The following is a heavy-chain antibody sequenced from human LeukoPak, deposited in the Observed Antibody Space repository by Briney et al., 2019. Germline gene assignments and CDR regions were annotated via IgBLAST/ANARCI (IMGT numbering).Heavy chain of an antibody. CDR3: ARVGSGSYYVRGEGYFQH. CDR1: GFTFSDYY. J-gene: IGHJ1*01. Sequence: GGSLRLSCAASGFTFSDYYMSWIRQAPGKGLEWVSYISSSGSTIYYADSVKGRFTISRDNAKNSLYLQMNSLRAEDTAVYYCARVGSGSYYVRGEGYFQHWGQGTPVTVSS. V-gene: IGHV3-11*01. CDR2: ISSSGSTI. D-gene: IGHD1-26*01.